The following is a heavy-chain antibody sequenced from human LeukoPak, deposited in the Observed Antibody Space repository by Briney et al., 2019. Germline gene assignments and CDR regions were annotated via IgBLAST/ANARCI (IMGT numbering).Heavy chain of an antibody. J-gene: IGHJ6*02. CDR3: ARVPAAHYYYYGMDV. D-gene: IGHD2-2*01. CDR2: ISYDGSNK. Sequence: GGSLRLSCAASGFTFSSYAMHWVRQAPGKGPGWVAVISYDGSNKYYADSVKGRFTISRDNSKNTLYLQMNRLRAEDTAVYYCARVPAAHYYYYGMDVWGQGTTVTVSS. V-gene: IGHV3-30-3*01. CDR1: GFTFSSYA.